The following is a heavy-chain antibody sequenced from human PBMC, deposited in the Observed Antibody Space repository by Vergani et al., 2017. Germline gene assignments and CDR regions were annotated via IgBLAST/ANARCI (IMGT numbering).Heavy chain of an antibody. CDR2: LCPSGST. V-gene: IGHV4-4*07. Sequence: QVQMQESGPGLVKTSETLSLTCSASGAPISYWCWSWLRQPAGKGLEWIGRLCPSGSTNYKPSLKSRVTMSIDTSKNQFSLKLTSVTAADTAVYYCARDLVAQNWFDPWGQGTLVTVSS. CDR1: GAPISYWC. D-gene: IGHD2-15*01. J-gene: IGHJ5*02. CDR3: ARDLVAQNWFDP.